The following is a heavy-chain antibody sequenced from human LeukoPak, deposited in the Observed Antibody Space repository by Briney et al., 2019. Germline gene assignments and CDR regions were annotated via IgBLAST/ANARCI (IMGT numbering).Heavy chain of an antibody. CDR3: ARDLDYYDSSGYQY. V-gene: IGHV1-2*02. D-gene: IGHD3-22*01. CDR2: INPNSGGT. J-gene: IGHJ4*02. Sequence: ASVKVSCKASGYTFTGYYMHWVRQAPGQGLEWMGWINPNSGGTNYAQKFQGRVTMTRDTSISTAYMELSRLRSDDTAVYYCARDLDYYDSSGYQYWGQGTLVTVSS. CDR1: GYTFTGYY.